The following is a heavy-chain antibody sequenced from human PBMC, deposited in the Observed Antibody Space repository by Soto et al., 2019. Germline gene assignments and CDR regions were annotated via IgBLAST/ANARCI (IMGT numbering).Heavy chain of an antibody. V-gene: IGHV4-61*01. CDR2: IYYSGST. CDR3: AREKRHYDILTGYYTPAPLDY. Sequence: SETLSLTCTVSGGSVSSGSYYRSCIRQPPGKGLEWIGYIYYSGSTNYNPSLKSRVTISVDTSKNQFSLKLSSVTAADTAVYYCAREKRHYDILTGYYTPAPLDYWGQGTLVTVSS. CDR1: GGSVSSGSYY. D-gene: IGHD3-9*01. J-gene: IGHJ4*02.